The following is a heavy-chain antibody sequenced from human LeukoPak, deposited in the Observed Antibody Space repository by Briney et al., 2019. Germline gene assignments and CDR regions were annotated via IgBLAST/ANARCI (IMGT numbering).Heavy chain of an antibody. D-gene: IGHD2-15*01. Sequence: SETLSLTCTVSGGFISSYYWSWIRQPAGKGLEWIGRIYTSGSTNYNPSLKSRVTMSADTSKNQFSLKLSSVTAADTAVYYCARESRDCSGGSCYSTGLAYWGQGTLVTVSS. CDR2: IYTSGST. CDR3: ARESRDCSGGSCYSTGLAY. CDR1: GGFISSYY. J-gene: IGHJ4*02. V-gene: IGHV4-4*07.